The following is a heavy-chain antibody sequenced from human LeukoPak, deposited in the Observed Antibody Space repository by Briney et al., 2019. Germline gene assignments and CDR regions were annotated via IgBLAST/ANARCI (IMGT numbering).Heavy chain of an antibody. V-gene: IGHV3-48*01. CDR3: ANTMIVPTAVHFDY. D-gene: IGHD3-22*01. J-gene: IGHJ4*02. CDR2: ISSRSSTI. Sequence: PGGSLRLSCAASGFTFSTYSINWVRQAPGKGLEWVSYISSRSSTIHYADSVKGRFTISRDNSKNTLYLQMNSLRAEDTAVYYCANTMIVPTAVHFDYWGQGTLVTVSS. CDR1: GFTFSTYS.